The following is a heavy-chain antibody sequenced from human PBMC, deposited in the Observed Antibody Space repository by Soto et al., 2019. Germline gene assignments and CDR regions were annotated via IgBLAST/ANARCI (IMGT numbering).Heavy chain of an antibody. D-gene: IGHD1-26*01. CDR3: ARDGREASGMNV. Sequence: SETLFLTCTVSGGSISSHYWSWVRQAPGKGLEWMGHIYYRGSTSYNPSLRSRSTISVDTSNNQFSLKLNSVTTADTAVYYCARDGREASGMNVWGQGTKVTVSS. V-gene: IGHV4-59*11. J-gene: IGHJ6*02. CDR2: IYYRGST. CDR1: GGSISSHY.